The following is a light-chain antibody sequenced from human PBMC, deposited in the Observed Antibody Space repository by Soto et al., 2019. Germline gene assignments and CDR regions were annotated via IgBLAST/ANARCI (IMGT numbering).Light chain of an antibody. CDR3: SSYKSSSIDYV. Sequence: QSALTQPASVSGSPGQSITISCTGTSRDVGGYTYVSWYQQHPGKAPKLMMYEVSNRPSGVSNRFSGSKSGNTASLTISGIQAEYEADYYCSSYKSSSIDYVFGTWTKLNFL. CDR2: EVS. J-gene: IGLJ1*01. CDR1: SRDVGGYTY. V-gene: IGLV2-14*01.